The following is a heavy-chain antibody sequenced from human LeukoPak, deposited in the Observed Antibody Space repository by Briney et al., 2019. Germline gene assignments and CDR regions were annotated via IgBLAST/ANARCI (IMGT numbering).Heavy chain of an antibody. CDR1: GFTFSSYA. CDR2: INGDASST. CDR3: ARARGNTYGYFEY. J-gene: IGHJ4*02. V-gene: IGHV3-74*01. D-gene: IGHD5-18*01. Sequence: QPGGSLRLSCAASGFTFSSYAMSWVRQAPGKGLVWVSRINGDASSTSYADSVKGRFTISRDNAKSTLYLQMNSLRVEDTAVYYCARARGNTYGYFEYWGQGTLVTVSS.